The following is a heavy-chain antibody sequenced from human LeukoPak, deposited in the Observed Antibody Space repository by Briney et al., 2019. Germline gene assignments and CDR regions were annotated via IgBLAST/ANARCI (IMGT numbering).Heavy chain of an antibody. CDR2: INPILSTA. CDR1: GGTFSSYG. J-gene: IGHJ6*03. CDR3: ARAFLRGAHYYYYMDV. Sequence: SVKVSCKASGGTFSSYGIIWVRQAPGQGLEWMGGINPILSTANYAHKFRDRVTLTTDESTSTTYMELRGLRSEDTALYYCARAFLRGAHYYYYMDVWGGGTTVTVSS. V-gene: IGHV1-69*05.